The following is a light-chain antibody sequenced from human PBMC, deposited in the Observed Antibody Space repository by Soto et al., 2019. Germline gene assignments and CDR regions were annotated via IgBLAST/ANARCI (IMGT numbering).Light chain of an antibody. V-gene: IGKV1-5*03. CDR2: KAS. J-gene: IGKJ1*01. CDR1: QSISSW. CDR3: QQYNQWPPRT. Sequence: DIHMTQSPSTKSHSVGDRVTISCXXSQSISSWLAWYQQKPGKAPKLLIYKASSLESGVPSRFSGSGSGTDFTLTISSLQSEDFAVYYCQQYNQWPPRTFGQGTKVDIK.